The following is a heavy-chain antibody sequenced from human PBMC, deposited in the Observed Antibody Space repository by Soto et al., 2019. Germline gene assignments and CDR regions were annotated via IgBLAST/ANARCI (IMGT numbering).Heavy chain of an antibody. CDR1: GGSISSYY. J-gene: IGHJ4*02. D-gene: IGHD3-3*01. CDR3: ASSPLRTYYDFWSGYHDY. CDR2: IYYSGST. Sequence: PSETLSLTCTVSGGSISSYYWSWIRQPPGKGLEWIGYIYYSGSTNYNPSLKSRVTISVDTSKNQFSLKLSSVTAADTAVYYCASSPLRTYYDFWSGYHDYRGQRTLVTVSS. V-gene: IGHV4-59*01.